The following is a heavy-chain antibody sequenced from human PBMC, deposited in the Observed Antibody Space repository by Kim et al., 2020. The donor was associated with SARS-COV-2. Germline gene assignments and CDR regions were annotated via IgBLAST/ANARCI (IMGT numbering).Heavy chain of an antibody. V-gene: IGHV3-53*01. CDR1: GFTVSSNY. CDR2: IYSGGST. CDR3: ARNIAARPSYYYGMDV. J-gene: IGHJ6*02. Sequence: GGSLRLSCAASGFTVSSNYMSWVRQAPGKGLEWVSVIYSGGSTYYADSVKGRFTISRDNSKNTLYLQMNSLRAEDTAVYYCARNIAARPSYYYGMDVWGQGTTVTVSS. D-gene: IGHD6-6*01.